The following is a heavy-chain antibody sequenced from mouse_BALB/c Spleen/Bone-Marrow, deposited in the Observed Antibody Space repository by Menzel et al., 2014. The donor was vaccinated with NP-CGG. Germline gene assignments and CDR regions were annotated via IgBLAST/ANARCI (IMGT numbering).Heavy chain of an antibody. Sequence: DVQLQESGGGLVQPGDSLRLSCATSGFTFSDFYMEWVRQPPGKRLEWIAASRNKAKYYTTEYSASVKGRFIVSRDTSQSVLYLQMNALRAEDTAIYYCARDVGYGNYFVYWGRGTLVTVSA. D-gene: IGHD2-10*02. CDR2: SRNKAKYYTT. J-gene: IGHJ3*01. CDR1: GFTFSDFY. V-gene: IGHV7-1*02. CDR3: ARDVGYGNYFVY.